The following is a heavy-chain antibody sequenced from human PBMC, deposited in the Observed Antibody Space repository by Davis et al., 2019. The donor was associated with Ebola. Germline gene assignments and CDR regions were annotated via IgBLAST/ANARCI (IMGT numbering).Heavy chain of an antibody. V-gene: IGHV3-53*01. D-gene: IGHD6-13*01. CDR2: IYNGGST. CDR1: GGSFSVYW. Sequence: ETLSLTCAVYGGSFSVYWWSWIRQPPGKGLEWVSVIYNGGSTYYADSVKGRFTISRDNSKNTLYLQMNSLRAEDTAVYYCARREAGSNWSVDYWGQGTLVTVSS. CDR3: ARREAGSNWSVDY. J-gene: IGHJ4*02.